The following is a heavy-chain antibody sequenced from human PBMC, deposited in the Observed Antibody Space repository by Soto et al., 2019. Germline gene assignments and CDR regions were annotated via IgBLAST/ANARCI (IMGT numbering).Heavy chain of an antibody. CDR2: ISFDGSNK. Sequence: QVQLVESGGGVVQPGRSLRLSCAASGFTFSSYGMHWVRQAPGKGLEWVAVISFDGSNKYYADSVKGRFTISRDNSKNTLYLRMNSLRAEDTAVYYCAKDRRPNYCYGMDVWGLGTTVTVSS. CDR3: AKDRRPNYCYGMDV. J-gene: IGHJ6*02. V-gene: IGHV3-30*18. D-gene: IGHD6-25*01. CDR1: GFTFSSYG.